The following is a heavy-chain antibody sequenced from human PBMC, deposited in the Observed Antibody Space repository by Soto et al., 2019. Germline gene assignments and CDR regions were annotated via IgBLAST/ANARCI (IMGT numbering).Heavy chain of an antibody. D-gene: IGHD3-16*01. CDR2: IYYSGST. Sequence: QVQLQESGPGLVKPSETLSLTCTVSGGSISSYYWSWIRQPPGKGLEWIGYIYYSGSTNYNPSLKSRVTITVDTSKNQFSLKLSPVTAAATAVYYCARAWGGNVFDYWGQGTLVTVSS. CDR1: GGSISSYY. V-gene: IGHV4-59*08. J-gene: IGHJ4*02. CDR3: ARAWGGNVFDY.